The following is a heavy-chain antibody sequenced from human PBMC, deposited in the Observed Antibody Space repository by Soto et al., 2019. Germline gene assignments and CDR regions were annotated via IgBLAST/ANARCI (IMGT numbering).Heavy chain of an antibody. D-gene: IGHD2-2*01. V-gene: IGHV3-48*02. CDR1: GFTFSSYS. CDR3: ARPQYQLLETSYYYYGMDV. J-gene: IGHJ6*02. CDR2: ISSSSTI. Sequence: LRLSCAASGFTFSSYSMNWVRQAPGKGLEWVSYISSSSTIYYADSVKGRFTISRDNAKNSLYLQMNSLRDEDTAVYYCARPQYQLLETSYYYYGMDVWGQGTTVTVSS.